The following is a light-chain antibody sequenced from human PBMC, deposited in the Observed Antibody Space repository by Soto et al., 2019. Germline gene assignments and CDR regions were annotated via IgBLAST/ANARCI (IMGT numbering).Light chain of an antibody. J-gene: IGLJ2*01. V-gene: IGLV2-8*01. CDR2: EVT. CDR1: SSDVGGYNY. Sequence: QSVLTQPPSASGSPGQSVTISCTGTSSDVGGYNYVSWYQQHPGKAPKLMIYEVTRRPSGVPDRFSGSKSGNTASLTVAGLQAEDEGDYYCSSYAGGNNLVVFGGGTQLTVL. CDR3: SSYAGGNNLVV.